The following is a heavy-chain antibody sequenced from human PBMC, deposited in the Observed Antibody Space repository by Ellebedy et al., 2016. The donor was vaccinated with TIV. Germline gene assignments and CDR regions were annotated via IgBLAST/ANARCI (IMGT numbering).Heavy chain of an antibody. CDR2: MNQDGSAK. CDR3: ARDPSFGALDY. Sequence: GGSLRLSXAASGFTFSTYWMTWVRQAPEKGLEWVANMNQDGSAKYYVDSVKGRFTISRDNAENALYLQMNSLRVEDTAVYYCARDPSFGALDYWGQGTLVTVSS. D-gene: IGHD3-16*01. CDR1: GFTFSTYW. J-gene: IGHJ4*02. V-gene: IGHV3-7*01.